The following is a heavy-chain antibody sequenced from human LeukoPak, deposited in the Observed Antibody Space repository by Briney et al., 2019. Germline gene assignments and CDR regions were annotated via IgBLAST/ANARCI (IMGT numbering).Heavy chain of an antibody. CDR3: ARAPITMVRGAYFDY. V-gene: IGHV4-61*02. J-gene: IGHJ4*02. CDR2: IYTSGTA. D-gene: IGHD3-10*01. Sequence: PSETLSLTCTVSGGSISSGAYYWTWIRQPAGKGLEWIGRIYTSGTANYNPSLMTRVTISRDTSNNQFSLKLSSVTAADTAVYYCARAPITMVRGAYFDYWGQGTLVTVSS. CDR1: GGSISSGAYY.